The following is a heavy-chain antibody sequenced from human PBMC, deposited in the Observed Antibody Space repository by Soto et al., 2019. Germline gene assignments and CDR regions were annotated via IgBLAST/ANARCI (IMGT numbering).Heavy chain of an antibody. J-gene: IGHJ6*02. Sequence: QVQLQQWGVGLLKPSETLSLTCAMYGGSFSGYFWSWIRQPPGNGLEWIGEITHNGSTNYNPSLKSRVTISVDMSKNQFSLKLTSVTAADTAVYYCARWSDYGDYYFYGMDVWGQGTTVTVSS. CDR2: ITHNGST. V-gene: IGHV4-34*01. CDR3: ARWSDYGDYYFYGMDV. CDR1: GGSFSGYF. D-gene: IGHD4-17*01.